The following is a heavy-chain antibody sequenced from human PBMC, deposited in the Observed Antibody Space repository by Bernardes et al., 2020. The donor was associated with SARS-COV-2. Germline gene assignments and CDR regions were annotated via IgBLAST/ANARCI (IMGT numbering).Heavy chain of an antibody. CDR1: GGSISSSNW. CDR2: IYHSGST. J-gene: IGHJ5*02. D-gene: IGHD6-13*01. Sequence: SETLSLTCAVSGGSISSSNWWSWVRQPPGKGLEWIGEIYHSGSTNYNPSLKSRVTISVDKSKNQFSLKLSSVTAADTAVYYCARDPSAYWQQLVRWPKGFDPWGQGTLVTVSS. V-gene: IGHV4-4*02. CDR3: ARDPSAYWQQLVRWPKGFDP.